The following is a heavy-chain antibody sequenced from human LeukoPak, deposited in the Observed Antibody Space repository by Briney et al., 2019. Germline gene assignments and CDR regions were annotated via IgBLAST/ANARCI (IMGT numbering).Heavy chain of an antibody. J-gene: IGHJ4*02. Sequence: PGGSLRLSCAASGFTFSSYWMHWVRQAPGKGLVWVSRINIDGSSIAYADSVQGRFTISRDNAKNTLYLQVSSLSVEDTAVYYCARETSTGKYPQNVPDYWGQGTLVTVSS. V-gene: IGHV3-74*01. CDR2: INIDGSSI. CDR3: ARETSTGKYPQNVPDY. CDR1: GFTFSSYW. D-gene: IGHD2-8*02.